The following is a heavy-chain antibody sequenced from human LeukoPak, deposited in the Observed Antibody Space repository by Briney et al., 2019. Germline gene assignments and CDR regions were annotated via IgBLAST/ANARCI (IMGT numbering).Heavy chain of an antibody. Sequence: HPGRSLRLSCAASGFTFDDYAMHWVRQAPGKGLEWVSGISWNSGSIGYADSVKGRFTISRDNAKNSLYLQMNSLRAEDMALHYCAKGYSSSWFDWFDPWGQGTLVTVSS. CDR3: AKGYSSSWFDWFDP. CDR2: ISWNSGSI. J-gene: IGHJ5*02. V-gene: IGHV3-9*03. CDR1: GFTFDDYA. D-gene: IGHD6-13*01.